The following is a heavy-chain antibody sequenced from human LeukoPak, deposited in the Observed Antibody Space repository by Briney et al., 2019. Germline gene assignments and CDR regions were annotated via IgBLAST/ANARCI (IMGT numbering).Heavy chain of an antibody. CDR3: ARTTTTYFYDSSGYWSHAFDI. CDR1: GGSISSYY. J-gene: IGHJ3*02. Sequence: SETLSLTCTVSGGSISSYYWSWIRQPPGKGLEWIGCIYYSGSTNYNPSLKSRVTISVDTSKTQFSLRLSSVTAADTAVYYCARTTTTYFYDSSGYWSHAFDIWGQGTMVTVSS. V-gene: IGHV4-59*08. CDR2: IYYSGST. D-gene: IGHD3-22*01.